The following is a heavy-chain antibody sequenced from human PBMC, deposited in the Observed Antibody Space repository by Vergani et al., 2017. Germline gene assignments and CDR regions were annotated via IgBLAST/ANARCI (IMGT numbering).Heavy chain of an antibody. CDR2: IYYSGST. CDR1: GGSLSSYY. D-gene: IGHD1-1*01. Sequence: QVQLQESVPGLVKPSETLSLTCTVSGGSLSSYYWSWIRQPPGKGLEWIGYIYYSGSTNYNPSLKSRVTISVDTSKNQFSLKLSSVTAADTAVYYCARDGSEGFDPWGQGSLVTVSS. J-gene: IGHJ5*02. CDR3: ARDGSEGFDP. V-gene: IGHV4-59*01.